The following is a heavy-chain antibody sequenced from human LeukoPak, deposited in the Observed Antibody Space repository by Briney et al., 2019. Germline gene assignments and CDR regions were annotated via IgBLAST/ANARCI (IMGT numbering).Heavy chain of an antibody. CDR3: AKPPGYCSSTICHLPDY. V-gene: IGHV3-23*01. J-gene: IGHJ4*02. CDR1: GFTFSSYA. Sequence: GGSLSLSCAASGFTFSSYAMSWVRQAPGKGLEWVSAISGSGGSTYYADSVKGRFTISRDNSKNTLYLQMNSLRAEDTAVYYCAKPPGYCSSTICHLPDYWGQGTLVTVSS. D-gene: IGHD2-2*01. CDR2: ISGSGGST.